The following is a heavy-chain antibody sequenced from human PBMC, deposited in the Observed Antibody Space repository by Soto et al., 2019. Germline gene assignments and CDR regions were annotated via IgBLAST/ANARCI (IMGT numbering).Heavy chain of an antibody. CDR1: GFTFSSYE. CDR2: ISSSGSTI. Sequence: AGGSLRLSCAVSGFTFSSYEMNWVRQAPGKGLEWVSYISSSGSTIYYADSVKGRLSISTDNAKNSLYLQMNSLRAEDTAVYYCASRSVYSGYDTYWGQGTLVTVSS. V-gene: IGHV3-48*03. J-gene: IGHJ4*02. CDR3: ASRSVYSGYDTY. D-gene: IGHD5-12*01.